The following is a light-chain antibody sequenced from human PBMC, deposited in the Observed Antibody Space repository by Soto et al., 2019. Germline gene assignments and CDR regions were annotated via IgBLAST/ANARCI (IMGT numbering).Light chain of an antibody. V-gene: IGLV2-14*01. CDR2: DVS. CDR1: SSDVGGYNY. Sequence: QSALTQHASVSGSPGQSITISCTGTSSDVGGYNYVSWYQQHPGKAPKLMIYDVSNRPSGVSNRFSGSKSGNTASLTISGLQAEDEADYYCSSYTSSSAYVFGTGTKVNVL. CDR3: SSYTSSSAYV. J-gene: IGLJ1*01.